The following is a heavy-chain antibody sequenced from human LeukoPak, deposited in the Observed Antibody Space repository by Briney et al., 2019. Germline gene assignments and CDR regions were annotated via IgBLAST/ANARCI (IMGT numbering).Heavy chain of an antibody. CDR2: ISYDGSNK. CDR3: ARDGPLITIFGYFDY. D-gene: IGHD3-3*01. CDR1: GFTFSSYV. Sequence: GGSLRLSCAASGFTFSSYVMHWVRQAPGKGLEWVAVISYDGSNKCYADSVKGRFTISRDNSKNTLYLQMNSLRAEDTALYYCARDGPLITIFGYFDYWGQGTLVSVSS. V-gene: IGHV3-30*04. J-gene: IGHJ4*02.